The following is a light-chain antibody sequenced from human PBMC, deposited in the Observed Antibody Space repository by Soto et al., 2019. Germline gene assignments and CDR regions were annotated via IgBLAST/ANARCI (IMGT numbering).Light chain of an antibody. CDR2: GAS. V-gene: IGKV3-11*01. CDR1: QSVSSS. Sequence: EIVLTQSPGTLSLSPGYRATLSCRASQSVSSSLAWYQQKTGQAPRLLISGASSRATGIPDRFSGSGSGTDFTLTISSLEPEDFAVYYCQQRGNWPPITFGQGTRLEIK. CDR3: QQRGNWPPIT. J-gene: IGKJ5*01.